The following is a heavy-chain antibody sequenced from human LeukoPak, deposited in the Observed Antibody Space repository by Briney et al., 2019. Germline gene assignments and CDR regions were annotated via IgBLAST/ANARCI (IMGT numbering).Heavy chain of an antibody. Sequence: GGSLRLSCAASGFTFSSYSMNWVRQAPGKGLEWVSSISSSSSYIYYADSVKGRFTISRDNAKNSLYLQMNSLRAEDTAVYYCARDPVTYDSSGYYIHPDYWGQGTLVTVSS. V-gene: IGHV3-21*01. D-gene: IGHD3-22*01. J-gene: IGHJ4*02. CDR3: ARDPVTYDSSGYYIHPDY. CDR2: ISSSSSYI. CDR1: GFTFSSYS.